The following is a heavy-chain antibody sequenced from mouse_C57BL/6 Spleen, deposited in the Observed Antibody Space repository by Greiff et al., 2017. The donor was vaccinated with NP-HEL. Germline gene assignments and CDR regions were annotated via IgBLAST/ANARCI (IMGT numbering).Heavy chain of an antibody. J-gene: IGHJ3*01. CDR2: IDPSDSYT. V-gene: IGHV1-69*01. CDR1: GYTFTSYW. Sequence: QVQLKQPGAELVMPGASVKLSCKASGYTFTSYWMHWVKQRPGQGLEWIGEIDPSDSYTNYNQKFKGKSTLTVDKSSSTAYMQLSSLTSEDSAVYYCARIDGNYGWFAYWGQGTLVTVSA. D-gene: IGHD2-1*01. CDR3: ARIDGNYGWFAY.